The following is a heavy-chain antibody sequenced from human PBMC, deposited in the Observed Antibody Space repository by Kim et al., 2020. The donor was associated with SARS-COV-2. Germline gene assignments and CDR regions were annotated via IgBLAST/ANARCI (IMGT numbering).Heavy chain of an antibody. Sequence: GSTNSTPSLKSRVTISVDTSKIQFSLKLSSVTAADTAVYYCARVDTLFDYWGQGTLVTVSS. CDR2: GST. CDR3: ARVDTLFDY. D-gene: IGHD5-18*01. J-gene: IGHJ4*02. V-gene: IGHV4-59*01.